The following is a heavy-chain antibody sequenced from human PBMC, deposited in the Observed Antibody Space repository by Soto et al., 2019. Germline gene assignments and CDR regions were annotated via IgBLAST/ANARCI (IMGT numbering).Heavy chain of an antibody. V-gene: IGHV4-4*07. CDR1: GVSIINNY. Sequence: SETLSLTCAVSGVSIINNYWTWIRQPAGKGLEWLGRVYSSGRTTYNPSLKSRLTMSVDTSKNQFSLHLSPVTAADTAVYYCARREDTFDFWGQGMLVTVSS. J-gene: IGHJ4*02. CDR2: VYSSGRT. CDR3: ARREDTFDF.